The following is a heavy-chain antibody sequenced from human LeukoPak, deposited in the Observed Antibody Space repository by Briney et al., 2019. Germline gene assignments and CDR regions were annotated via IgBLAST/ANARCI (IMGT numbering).Heavy chain of an antibody. CDR3: AKLTTS. CDR1: GFTFSGSW. J-gene: IGHJ4*02. CDR2: TVGGGDGT. V-gene: IGHV3-23*01. D-gene: IGHD4-11*01. Sequence: GGSLRLSCIASGFTFSGSWMHWVRQAPGKGLEWVAVTVGGGDGTYYADSVKGRFTISRDNSNNTLYLQMNSLRAEDTAVYYCAKLTTSWGQGTLVTVSS.